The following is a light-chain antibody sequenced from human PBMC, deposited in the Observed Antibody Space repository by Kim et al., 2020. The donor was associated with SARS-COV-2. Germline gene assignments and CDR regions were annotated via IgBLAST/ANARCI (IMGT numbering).Light chain of an antibody. V-gene: IGKV2-28*01. J-gene: IGKJ2*03. CDR2: LGS. CDR1: QSLMQREGYNH. CDR3: MQKGG. Sequence: VTPGESASISCRSSQSLMQREGYNHLDWYLQKPGQPPELLIYLGSIRASGVPDRFSGSGSGTDFTLKISRVEADDGGVYYCMQKGGFGQGTKLEI.